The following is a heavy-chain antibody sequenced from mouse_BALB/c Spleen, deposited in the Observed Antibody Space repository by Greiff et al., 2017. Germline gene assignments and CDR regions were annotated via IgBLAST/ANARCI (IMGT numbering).Heavy chain of an antibody. CDR2: INPSNGRT. J-gene: IGHJ3*01. Sequence: VQLQQPGAELVKPGASVKLSCKASGYTFTSYWMHWVKQRPGQGLEWIGEINPSNGRTNYNEKFKSKATLTVDKSSSTAYMQLSSLTSEDSAVYYCAKPPYYDYLAWFAYWGQGTLVTVSA. V-gene: IGHV1S81*02. D-gene: IGHD2-4*01. CDR1: GYTFTSYW. CDR3: AKPPYYDYLAWFAY.